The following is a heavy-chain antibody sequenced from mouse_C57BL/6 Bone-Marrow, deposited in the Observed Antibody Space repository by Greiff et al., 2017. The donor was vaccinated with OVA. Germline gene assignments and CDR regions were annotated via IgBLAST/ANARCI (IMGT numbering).Heavy chain of an antibody. V-gene: IGHV5-16*01. Sequence: EVKLMESEGGLVQPGSSMKLSCTASGFTFSDYYMAWVRQVPEKGLEWVANINYDGSSTYYLDSLKSRFIISRDNAKNILYLQMSSLKSEDTATYYCARMELRAMDYWGQGTSVTVSS. CDR3: ARMELRAMDY. CDR1: GFTFSDYY. J-gene: IGHJ4*01. D-gene: IGHD1-1*01. CDR2: INYDGSST.